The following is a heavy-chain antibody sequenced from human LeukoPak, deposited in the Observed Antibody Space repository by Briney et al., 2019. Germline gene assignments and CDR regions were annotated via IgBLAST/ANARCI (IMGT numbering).Heavy chain of an antibody. CDR3: ARDQEGFDY. V-gene: IGHV1-46*01. J-gene: IGHJ4*02. Sequence: ASVKVSCKASGYIFTSNYIHWVRQAPGQGLEWMGMIYPRDGSTSYAQRFQDRVTVTRDTSTSTVHMELSGLRSEDTVVYYCARDQEGFDYWGQGTQVTVSS. CDR1: GYIFTSNY. CDR2: IYPRDGST.